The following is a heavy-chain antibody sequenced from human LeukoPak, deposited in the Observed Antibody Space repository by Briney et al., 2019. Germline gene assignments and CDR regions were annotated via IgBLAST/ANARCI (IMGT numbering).Heavy chain of an antibody. Sequence: SETLSLTCTVSGGSISSGSYYWSWIRQPAGKGLEWIGRIYTSGSTNYNPSLKSRVTISVDTSKNQFSLKLGSVTAVDTAVYYCARDRGFSDAFDIWGQGTMVTVSS. V-gene: IGHV4-61*02. J-gene: IGHJ3*02. CDR3: ARDRGFSDAFDI. D-gene: IGHD3-10*01. CDR1: GGSISSGSYY. CDR2: IYTSGST.